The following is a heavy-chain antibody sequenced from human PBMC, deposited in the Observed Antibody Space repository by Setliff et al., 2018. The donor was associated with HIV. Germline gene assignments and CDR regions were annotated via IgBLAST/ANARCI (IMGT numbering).Heavy chain of an antibody. V-gene: IGHV1-69*13. J-gene: IGHJ6*02. CDR1: GGTFSSYA. D-gene: IGHD3-22*01. CDR2: IIPISGTV. CDR3: ARDYFDGSTYPAGDHYYGMGV. Sequence: GASVKVSCKASGGTFSSYAISWVRQAPGQGLEWMGGIIPISGTVNYAQKFWGRVTITADESTSTAYMELTSLRSEDTAVYYCARDYFDGSTYPAGDHYYGMGVWGQGTTVTAP.